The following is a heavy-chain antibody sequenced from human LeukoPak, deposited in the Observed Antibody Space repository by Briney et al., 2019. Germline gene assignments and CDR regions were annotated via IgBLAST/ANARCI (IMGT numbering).Heavy chain of an antibody. V-gene: IGHV1-2*02. CDR1: GYTFTGYY. D-gene: IGHD3-3*01. CDR2: INPNSGGT. Sequence: ASVKVSCKASGYTFTGYYMHWVRQAPGQGLEWMGWINPNSGGTNYAQKFQDRVSMTRDTSISTAYMQLSRLRSDDTAVYYCARDPTFTIFGVAPGGDAFDIWGQGTMVTVSS. CDR3: ARDPTFTIFGVAPGGDAFDI. J-gene: IGHJ3*02.